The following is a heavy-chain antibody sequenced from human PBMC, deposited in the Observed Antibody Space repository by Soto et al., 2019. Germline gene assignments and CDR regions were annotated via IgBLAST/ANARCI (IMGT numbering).Heavy chain of an antibody. Sequence: QVQLVQSGAEVKKPGASVKVSCKASGYTFTDYYMHWGRQAPGQGLEWLGWINPNSGGTNYAQKFQGRATMTRETSISTAYMELNRLRSDDTAVYYCARDQSPSSGWPGMDVWGQGTTVTVSS. V-gene: IGHV1-2*02. CDR3: ARDQSPSSGWPGMDV. J-gene: IGHJ6*02. CDR1: GYTFTDYY. CDR2: INPNSGGT. D-gene: IGHD6-19*01.